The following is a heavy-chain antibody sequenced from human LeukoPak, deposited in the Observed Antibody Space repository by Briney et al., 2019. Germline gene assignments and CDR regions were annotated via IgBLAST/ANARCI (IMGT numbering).Heavy chain of an antibody. CDR3: ARRADYYGSGSYYQRGYYFDY. CDR2: IYPGDSDT. V-gene: IGHV5-51*01. Sequence: GESLKISCKGSGYSFTSYWIGWVRQMPGKGLEWMGIIYPGDSDTRYSPSFQGQVTISADKSISTAYLQWSSLKASDTAMYYCARRADYYGSGSYYQRGYYFDYWGQGTLVTVSS. CDR1: GYSFTSYW. D-gene: IGHD3-10*01. J-gene: IGHJ4*02.